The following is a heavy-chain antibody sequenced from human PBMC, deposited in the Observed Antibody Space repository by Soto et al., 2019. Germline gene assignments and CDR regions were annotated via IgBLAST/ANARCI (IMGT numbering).Heavy chain of an antibody. V-gene: IGHV4-31*03. CDR3: ARVNIVVVPAATATHFDY. J-gene: IGHJ4*02. Sequence: SETLSLTCTFSGCSISSGGYYWSWIRQHPGKGLEWIGYIYYSGSTYYDPSLKSRVTISVDTSKNQFSLKLSSVTAADTAVYYCARVNIVVVPAATATHFDYWGQGTLVTVSS. CDR2: IYYSGST. CDR1: GCSISSGGYY. D-gene: IGHD2-2*01.